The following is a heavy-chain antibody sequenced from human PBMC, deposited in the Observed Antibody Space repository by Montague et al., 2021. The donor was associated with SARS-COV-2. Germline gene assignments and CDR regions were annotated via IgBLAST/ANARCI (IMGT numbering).Heavy chain of an antibody. J-gene: IGHJ3*02. D-gene: IGHD3-3*01. CDR2: IYYSGST. V-gene: IGHV4-59*01. Sequence: SETLSLTCTVSGGSISSYYWSWIRQPPGKGLEWIGYIYYSGSTNYNPSLKSRVTIPVDTSKNQFSLKLSPVTAADTAVYYCARDRLNTIFGVVINDAFDIWGQGTMVTVSS. CDR3: ARDRLNTIFGVVINDAFDI. CDR1: GGSISSYY.